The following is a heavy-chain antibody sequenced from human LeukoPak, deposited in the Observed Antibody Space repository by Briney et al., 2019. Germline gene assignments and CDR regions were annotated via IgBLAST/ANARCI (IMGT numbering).Heavy chain of an antibody. D-gene: IGHD6-19*01. CDR1: GFSFDDYT. CDR2: ISWDGGNR. Sequence: GGSLRLSCAASGFSFDDYTMHWVRHAPGKGLEWVSLISWDGGNRYYADFVEGRFTISRDNSNNSLYLQMNSLRIDDTALYYCAKDIAVAGNYYGMDVWGLGTTVTVSS. CDR3: AKDIAVAGNYYGMDV. J-gene: IGHJ6*02. V-gene: IGHV3-43*01.